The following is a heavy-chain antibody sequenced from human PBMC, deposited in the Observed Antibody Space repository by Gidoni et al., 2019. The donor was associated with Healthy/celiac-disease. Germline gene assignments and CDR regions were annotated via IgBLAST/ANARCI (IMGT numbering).Heavy chain of an antibody. CDR2: IDWDDDK. CDR1: GFSLSTSGMR. J-gene: IGHJ4*02. CDR3: ARTPVGGAGTGGFDY. Sequence: QVTLKESGPALVTPTQTLTLTCTFSGFSLSTSGMRVSWIRQPPGKALEWLARIDWDDDKFYSTSLKTRLTISKDTSKNQVVLTMTNRDPGDTATYYCARTPVGGAGTGGFDYWGQGTLVTVSS. V-gene: IGHV2-70*04. D-gene: IGHD6-19*01.